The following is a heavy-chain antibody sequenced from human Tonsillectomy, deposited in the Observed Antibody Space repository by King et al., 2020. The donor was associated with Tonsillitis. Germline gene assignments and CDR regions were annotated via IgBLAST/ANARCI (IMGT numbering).Heavy chain of an antibody. J-gene: IGHJ4*02. V-gene: IGHV3-30-3*01. CDR1: GFTFSSYA. Sequence: VQLVESGGGVVQPGRSLRLSCAASGFTFSSYAMHWVRQAPGKGLEWVAVISYDGSNKYYADSVKCRFTISRDNSKNTLYLQMNSLRAEDTAVYYCARTGSSYYYDSSGYIHWGQGTLVTVSS. CDR2: ISYDGSNK. D-gene: IGHD3-22*01. CDR3: ARTGSSYYYDSSGYIH.